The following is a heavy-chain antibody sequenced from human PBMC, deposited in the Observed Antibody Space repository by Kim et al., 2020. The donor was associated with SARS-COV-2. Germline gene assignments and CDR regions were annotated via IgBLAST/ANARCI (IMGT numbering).Heavy chain of an antibody. D-gene: IGHD5-18*01. CDR2: INHSGST. CDR3: ARGYSYGDDY. CDR1: GGSFSGYY. J-gene: IGHJ4*02. V-gene: IGHV4-34*01. Sequence: SETLSLTCAVYGGSFSGYYWSWIRQPPGKGLEWIGEINHSGSTNYNPSLKSRVTISVDTSKNQFSLKLSSVTAADTAVYYCARGYSYGDDYWGQGTLVTV.